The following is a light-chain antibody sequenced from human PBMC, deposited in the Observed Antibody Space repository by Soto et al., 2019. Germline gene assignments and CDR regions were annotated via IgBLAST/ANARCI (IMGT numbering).Light chain of an antibody. J-gene: IGLJ2*01. Sequence: QSALTQPASVSGSPGQSVTISCTGSSSDVGSYNFVSWHQQHPGKAPKLIIYEVSNRPSGVSNLFSGSKSGNTASLTISGLQPEDEADYYCISYKSSRSPVFFGGGPNLTVL. V-gene: IGLV2-14*01. CDR2: EVS. CDR3: ISYKSSRSPVF. CDR1: SSDVGSYNF.